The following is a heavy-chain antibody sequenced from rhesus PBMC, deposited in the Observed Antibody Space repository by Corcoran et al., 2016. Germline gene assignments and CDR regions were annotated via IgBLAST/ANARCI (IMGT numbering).Heavy chain of an antibody. Sequence: QVQLQESGPGLVKPSETLSLTCAVSGGSFSSYWWGWIRQPPGKGLEGIGSIYGSSGSTEYNPSLKSRATSSRDTAKNQFALKLSSGTAADTAVYYCARGTGVIIHGDYWGQGVLVTVSS. CDR3: ARGTGVIIHGDY. CDR2: IYGSSGST. D-gene: IGHD3-34*01. J-gene: IGHJ4*01. CDR1: GGSFSSYW. V-gene: IGHV4-160*01.